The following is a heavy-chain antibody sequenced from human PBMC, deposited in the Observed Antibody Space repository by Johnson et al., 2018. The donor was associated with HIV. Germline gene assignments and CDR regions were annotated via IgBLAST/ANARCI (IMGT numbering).Heavy chain of an antibody. V-gene: IGHV3-30-3*01. D-gene: IGHD5-12*01. CDR2: ISYDGSNK. Sequence: QVQLVESGGGVVQPGRSLRLSCAASEFTFSSYAMHWVRQAPGKGLEWVAVISYDGSNKYYADSVKGRFTISRDNSKNTLYLQMNSLRAEDTAVYYCASQVRGLRLGVDAFDIWGQGTLVTVSS. CDR3: ASQVRGLRLGVDAFDI. CDR1: EFTFSSYA. J-gene: IGHJ3*02.